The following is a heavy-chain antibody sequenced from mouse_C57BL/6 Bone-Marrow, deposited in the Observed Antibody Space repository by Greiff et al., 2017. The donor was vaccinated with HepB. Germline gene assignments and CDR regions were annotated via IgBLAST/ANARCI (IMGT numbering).Heavy chain of an antibody. CDR3: ARDYPYYAMDY. CDR2: ISDGGSYT. CDR1: GFTFSSYA. Sequence: EVKVVESGGGLVKPGGSLKLSCAASGFTFSSYAMSWVRQTPEKRLEWVATISDGGSYTYYPDNVKGRFTISRDNDKNNLYLQMSHLKSEDTAMYYCARDYPYYAMDYWGQGTSVTVSS. J-gene: IGHJ4*01. V-gene: IGHV5-4*01.